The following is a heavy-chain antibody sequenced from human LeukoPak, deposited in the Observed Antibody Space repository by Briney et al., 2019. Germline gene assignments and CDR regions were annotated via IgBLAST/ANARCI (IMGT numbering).Heavy chain of an antibody. Sequence: GGSLRLSCAASGFTFSSYTMSWVRQAPGKGLEWASAISGGGGDTYHADSVKGRFTISRDNSKNTLYLQMNSLRAEDTAVYYCAKEMEAAGSTRGSFDYWGQGTLVTVSS. V-gene: IGHV3-23*01. CDR3: AKEMEAAGSTRGSFDY. J-gene: IGHJ4*02. D-gene: IGHD6-13*01. CDR1: GFTFSSYT. CDR2: ISGGGGDT.